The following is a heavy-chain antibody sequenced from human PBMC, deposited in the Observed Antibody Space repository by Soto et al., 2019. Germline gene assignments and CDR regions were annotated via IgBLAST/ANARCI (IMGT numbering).Heavy chain of an antibody. CDR2: IYYSGST. CDR3: ARLGATYYYGMDV. D-gene: IGHD1-26*01. J-gene: IGHJ6*02. Sequence: PSETLSLTYTVSGGSISSYYWSWIRQPPGKGLEWIGYIYYSGSTNYNPSLKSRVTISVDTSKNQFSLKLSSVTAADTAVYYCARLGATYYYGMDVWGQGTTVTVS. V-gene: IGHV4-59*01. CDR1: GGSISSYY.